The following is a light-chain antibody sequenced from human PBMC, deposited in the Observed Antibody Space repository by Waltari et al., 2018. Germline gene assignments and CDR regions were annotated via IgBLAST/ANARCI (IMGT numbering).Light chain of an antibody. J-gene: IGKJ1*01. CDR3: QQYNNAWT. V-gene: IGKV1-5*03. Sequence: DILMTQSPSTLSASVGDRVTITCRASQSIGNWLTWYQQKSGKVPKALIYKASVLASGVPSRFSGSGSETEFTLIISGLQVDDAATYYCQQYNNAWTFGQGTKVEIK. CDR2: KAS. CDR1: QSIGNW.